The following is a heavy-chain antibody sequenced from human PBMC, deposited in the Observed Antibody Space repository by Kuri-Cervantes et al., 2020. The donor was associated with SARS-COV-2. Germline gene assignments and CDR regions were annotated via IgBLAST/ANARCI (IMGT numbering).Heavy chain of an antibody. J-gene: IGHJ4*02. CDR2: INPIFGTA. V-gene: IGHV1-69*13. Sequence: SVKVSCKASGGTFSSYAISWVRQAPGQGLEWMGGINPIFGTANYAQKFQGRVTITADESTSTAYMELSSLRSEETAVYYCARVRGGGLGNWGQGTLVTVSS. CDR3: ARVRGGGLGN. CDR1: GGTFSSYA. D-gene: IGHD3-10*01.